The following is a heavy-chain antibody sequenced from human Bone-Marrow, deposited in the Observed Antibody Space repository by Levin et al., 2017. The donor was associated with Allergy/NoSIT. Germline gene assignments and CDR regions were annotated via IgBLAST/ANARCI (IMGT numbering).Heavy chain of an antibody. Sequence: KGLEWVSAIDWNSGDIGYAESVKGRFTISRDNAKNSLYLQMNSLRVEDTALYYCAKDRTYYYNSGSYFDQWGQGTLVTVSS. V-gene: IGHV3-9*01. CDR2: IDWNSGDI. CDR3: AKDRTYYYNSGSYFDQ. D-gene: IGHD3-10*01. J-gene: IGHJ4*02.